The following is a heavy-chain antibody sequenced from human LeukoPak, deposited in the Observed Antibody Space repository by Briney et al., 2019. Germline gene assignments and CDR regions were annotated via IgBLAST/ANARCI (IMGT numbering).Heavy chain of an antibody. Sequence: SETLSLTCTVSGGSISSGDYYWSWIRQPPGKGLEWIGYIYYSGSTYYNPSLKSRVTISVDTSKNQFSLKLSSVTAADTAVYYCARATVTTPFDYWGQGTLVTVSS. V-gene: IGHV4-30-4*01. CDR3: ARATVTTPFDY. CDR1: GGSISSGDYY. D-gene: IGHD4-17*01. J-gene: IGHJ4*02. CDR2: IYYSGST.